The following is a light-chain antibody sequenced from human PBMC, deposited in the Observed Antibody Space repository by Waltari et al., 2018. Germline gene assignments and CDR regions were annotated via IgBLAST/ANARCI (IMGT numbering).Light chain of an antibody. CDR3: QQYEDWPRHS. Sequence: EIVVTQSLATLSVSPGESGTLSCRAGQNGGTSLAWYQQKPGQTPRLLIFGASSRASGVPARFSGSGSATDFTLDISSLQSEDFAVYYCQQYEDWPRHSFGGGTKVQIE. CDR1: QNGGTS. V-gene: IGKV3-15*01. J-gene: IGKJ4*01. CDR2: GAS.